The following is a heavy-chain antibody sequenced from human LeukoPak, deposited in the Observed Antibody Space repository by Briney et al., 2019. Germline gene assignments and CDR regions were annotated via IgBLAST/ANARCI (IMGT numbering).Heavy chain of an antibody. CDR1: GFTFTDSY. J-gene: IGHJ4*02. Sequence: GGSLRLSCAASGFTFTDSYMSWIRQAPGKGLEWVAYISGIGNIIYYGDSLKGRFTISRDNAKNSLYLQMNSLRAEDTAVYYCARDFGSSYTSPFPFWGQGTLVTVSS. V-gene: IGHV3-11*04. CDR3: ARDFGSSYTSPFPF. CDR2: ISGIGNII. D-gene: IGHD2-2*02.